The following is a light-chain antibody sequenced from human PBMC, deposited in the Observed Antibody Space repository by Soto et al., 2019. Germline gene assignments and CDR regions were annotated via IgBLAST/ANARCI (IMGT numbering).Light chain of an antibody. Sequence: ALTQPASVSGSPGQSITISCTGTSGDVGAYNFVSWYQQHPGKAPKLIVYHVSDRPSGFSSRFSGSKSGNSASLTISGLHAEDEADYYCSSYAGSDTFVFGTGTKVTVL. J-gene: IGLJ1*01. CDR3: SSYAGSDTFV. V-gene: IGLV2-14*03. CDR1: SGDVGAYNF. CDR2: HVS.